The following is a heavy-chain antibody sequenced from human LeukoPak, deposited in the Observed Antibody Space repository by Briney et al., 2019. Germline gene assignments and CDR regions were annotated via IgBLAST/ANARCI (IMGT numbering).Heavy chain of an antibody. V-gene: IGHV3-23*01. J-gene: IGHJ4*02. CDR3: AINIVVVPAAMRGGDY. D-gene: IGHD2-2*01. CDR1: GFTFSSYA. CDR2: ISGSGGST. Sequence: GGSLRLSCAASGFTFSSYAMSWVRQAPGKGQEWASAISGSGGSTYYADSVKGRFTISRDNSKNTLYLQMNSLRAEDTAVYYCAINIVVVPAAMRGGDYWGQGTLVTVSS.